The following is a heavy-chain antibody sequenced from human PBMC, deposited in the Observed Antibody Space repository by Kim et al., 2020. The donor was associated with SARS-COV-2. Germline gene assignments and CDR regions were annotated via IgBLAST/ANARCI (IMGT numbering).Heavy chain of an antibody. V-gene: IGHV4-34*01. CDR3: AMVRGVINY. CDR1: GGSFSGYY. Sequence: SETLSLTCAVYGGSFSGYYWSWIRQLPGKGLEWIGEINHSGSTNYNPSLKSRVTISVDTSKNQFSLKLSSVTAADTAVYYCAMVRGVINYWGQGTLVTVSS. CDR2: INHSGST. D-gene: IGHD3-10*01. J-gene: IGHJ4*02.